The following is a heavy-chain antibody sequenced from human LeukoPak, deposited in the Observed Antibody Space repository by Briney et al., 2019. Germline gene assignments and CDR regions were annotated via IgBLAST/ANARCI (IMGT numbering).Heavy chain of an antibody. CDR2: IYDSGST. CDR3: ASLTTADAFDI. CDR1: GGSISSYY. J-gene: IGHJ3*02. Sequence: SETLPLTCTVSGGSISSYYWSWIRQPPGKGLEWIGYIYDSGSTNYNPSLKSRVTISVDTSKNQFSLKLSSVTAADTAVFYCASLTTADAFDIWGRGTMVTVSS. D-gene: IGHD3-22*01. V-gene: IGHV4-59*01.